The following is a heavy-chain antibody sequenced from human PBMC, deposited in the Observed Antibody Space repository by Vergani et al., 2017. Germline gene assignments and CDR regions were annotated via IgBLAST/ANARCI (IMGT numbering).Heavy chain of an antibody. J-gene: IGHJ3*02. CDR1: GGTFSSYA. CDR2: IIPIFGTA. CDR3: ARDGTMVRGVINRGDAFDI. Sequence: QVQLVQSGAEVKKPGSSVKVSCKASGGTFSSYAISWVRQAPGQGLEWMGGIIPIFGTANYAQKFQGRVTITADESTSTAYMELSSLRSEDTAVYYCARDGTMVRGVINRGDAFDIWGQGTMVTVSS. D-gene: IGHD3-10*01. V-gene: IGHV1-69*01.